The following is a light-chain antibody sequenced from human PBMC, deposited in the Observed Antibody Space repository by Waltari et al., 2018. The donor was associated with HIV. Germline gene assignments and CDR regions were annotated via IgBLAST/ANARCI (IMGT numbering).Light chain of an antibody. CDR3: QQYGGSPYS. CDR2: GAS. Sequence: EIVLTQSPGTLSLSPGERATLTCRASQSVGLAWYQQKPGQAPRLLICGASSRATGIPDRFRGSGSGTDFTLTITRLEPEDFAVYYCQQYGGSPYSFGQGTKLEIK. CDR1: QSVG. V-gene: IGKV3-20*01. J-gene: IGKJ2*03.